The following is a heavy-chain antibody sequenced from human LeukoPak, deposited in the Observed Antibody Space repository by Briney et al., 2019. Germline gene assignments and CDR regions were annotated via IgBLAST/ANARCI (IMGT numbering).Heavy chain of an antibody. J-gene: IGHJ4*02. CDR3: ARRSGYCSSTSCSPGDY. CDR1: GSTFATYG. V-gene: IGHV1-18*01. Sequence: ASVKVSCKASGSTFATYGISWVRQAPGQGLEWMGWISAYNGNTNYAQKLQGRVTMTTDTSTSTAYMELRSLRSDDTAMYYCARRSGYCSSTSCSPGDYWGQGTLVTVSS. CDR2: ISAYNGNT. D-gene: IGHD2-2*01.